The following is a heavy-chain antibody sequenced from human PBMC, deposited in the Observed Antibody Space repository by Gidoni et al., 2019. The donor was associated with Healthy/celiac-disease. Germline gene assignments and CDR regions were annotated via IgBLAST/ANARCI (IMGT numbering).Heavy chain of an antibody. CDR3: ARASLNPYGMDV. J-gene: IGHJ6*02. V-gene: IGHV4-59*01. CDR2: IYYSGST. Sequence: VQLQESGPGLVQPAETLSLTCTVSGGSISSYYGSWIRQPPGKGLEWIGYIYYSGSTNYNPSLKSRVTIAVDTSKNQFSLKLSSVTAADTAVYYCARASLNPYGMDVWGQGTTVTVSS. CDR1: GGSISSYY.